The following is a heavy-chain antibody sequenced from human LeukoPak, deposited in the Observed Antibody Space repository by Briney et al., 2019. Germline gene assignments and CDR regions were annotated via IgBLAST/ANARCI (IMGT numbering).Heavy chain of an antibody. CDR1: GFTFSSYA. CDR3: AKDSGSGSYYLSGYYYYGMDV. CDR2: ISGSGGST. J-gene: IGHJ6*02. D-gene: IGHD3-10*01. Sequence: GGSLRLSCAASGFTFSSYAMSCVRQAPGEGLEWVSAISGSGGSTYYADSVKGRFTISRDNSKNTLYLQMNSLRAEDTAVYYCAKDSGSGSYYLSGYYYYGMDVWGQGTTVTVSS. V-gene: IGHV3-23*01.